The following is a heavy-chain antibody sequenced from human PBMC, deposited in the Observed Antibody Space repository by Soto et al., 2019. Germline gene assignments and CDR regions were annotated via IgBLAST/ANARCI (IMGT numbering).Heavy chain of an antibody. CDR3: AQDLVLRWSKPYDAFDI. J-gene: IGHJ3*02. CDR1: GFTFSSYA. D-gene: IGHD4-17*01. V-gene: IGHV3-23*01. CDR2: ISGSGGST. Sequence: PGGSLRLSCAASGFTFSSYAMSWVRQAPGKGLEWVSAISGSGGSTYYADSVKGRFTISRDNSKNTLYLQMNSLRAEDTAVYYCAQDLVLRWSKPYDAFDIWGQGTMVTVSS.